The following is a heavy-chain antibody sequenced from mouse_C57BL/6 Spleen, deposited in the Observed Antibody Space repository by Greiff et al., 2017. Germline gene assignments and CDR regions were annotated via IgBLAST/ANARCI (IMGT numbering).Heavy chain of an antibody. J-gene: IGHJ2*01. CDR3: ARGVYYGNYHVY. V-gene: IGHV1-26*01. CDR1: GYTFTDYY. CDR2: INPNNGGT. D-gene: IGHD2-1*01. Sequence: EVQLQQSGPELVKPGASVKISCKASGYTFTDYYMNWVKQSHGKSLEWIGDINPNNGGTSYNQKFKGKATLTVDKSASTAYMELRSLTSEDSAVYYCARGVYYGNYHVYWGQGTTLTVSS.